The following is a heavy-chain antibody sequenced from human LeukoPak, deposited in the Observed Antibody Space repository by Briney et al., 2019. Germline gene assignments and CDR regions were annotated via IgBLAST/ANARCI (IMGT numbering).Heavy chain of an antibody. CDR3: ARGGFAHWVTAVGFEY. J-gene: IGHJ4*02. Sequence: SETLSLTCTVSGGSISSYYWSWIRQPPGKGLEWIGYIYYTGNTNYNPSLKSRVTISVDTSKNQFSLKLSSVTAADTAVYYCARGGFAHWVTAVGFEYWGQGTLVTVSS. V-gene: IGHV4-59*01. CDR2: IYYTGNT. CDR1: GGSISSYY. D-gene: IGHD2-21*02.